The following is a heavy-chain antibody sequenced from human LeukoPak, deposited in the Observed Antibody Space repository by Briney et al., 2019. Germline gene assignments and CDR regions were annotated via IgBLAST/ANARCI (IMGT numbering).Heavy chain of an antibody. V-gene: IGHV3-23*01. J-gene: IGHJ4*02. CDR3: AKALVGEGYYFDY. D-gene: IGHD3-10*01. CDR1: GFTFSTYA. Sequence: GGSLRLSCAASGFTFSTYAMSWVRQPPGKGLEWVSGISGSGGSTYYADSVKGRFTISRDNSKKTLYLQLNSLRPEDTAVYYCAKALVGEGYYFDYWGQGTLATVSS. CDR2: ISGSGGST.